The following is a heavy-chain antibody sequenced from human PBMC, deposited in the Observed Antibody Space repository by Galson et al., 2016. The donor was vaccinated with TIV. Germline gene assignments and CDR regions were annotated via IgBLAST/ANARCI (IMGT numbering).Heavy chain of an antibody. V-gene: IGHV1-69*01. CDR1: GGAFISHG. Sequence: SGGAFISHGIRWVRQAPGQGLEWMGGIIPIFGLANYAQKFQGRVTITADDSTRTAYMELSSLRFDDTAVYYCARGGSTVTRPFDYWGQGTLVTVSS. J-gene: IGHJ4*02. D-gene: IGHD4-17*01. CDR3: ARGGSTVTRPFDY. CDR2: IIPIFGLA.